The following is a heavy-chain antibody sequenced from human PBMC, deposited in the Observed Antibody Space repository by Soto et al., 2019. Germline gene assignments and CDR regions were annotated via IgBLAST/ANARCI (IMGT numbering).Heavy chain of an antibody. V-gene: IGHV3-33*01. CDR2: IWYDGSDK. D-gene: IGHD3-10*01. J-gene: IGHJ5*02. Sequence: QVQLVESGGGVVQPGRSLRLSCAASGFTFSSYGMHWVRQAPGKGLEWVAVIWYDGSDKYYADSVKGRFTISRDNSKNKLYLQMNSLRVEDTAVYYCATDQGITWGQGTLVTVSS. CDR1: GFTFSSYG. CDR3: ATDQGIT.